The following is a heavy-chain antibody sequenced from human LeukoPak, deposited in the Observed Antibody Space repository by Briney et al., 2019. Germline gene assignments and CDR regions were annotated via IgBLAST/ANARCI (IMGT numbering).Heavy chain of an antibody. CDR2: AYYSGGT. CDR1: GGSISSNNCY. J-gene: IGHJ4*02. D-gene: IGHD4-17*01. V-gene: IGHV4-39*01. Sequence: PSETLSLTCTVSGGSISSNNCYWAWIRQTPGKGLEWIGSAYYSGGTYYNPSLESRVTISVDTSKNQFPLKVSSVTAADTAVYYCTRRPLMTLTTSGYFDYWGQGTLVTVSS. CDR3: TRRPLMTLTTSGYFDY.